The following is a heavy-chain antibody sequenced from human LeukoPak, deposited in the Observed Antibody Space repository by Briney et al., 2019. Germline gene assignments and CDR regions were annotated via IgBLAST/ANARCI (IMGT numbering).Heavy chain of an antibody. V-gene: IGHV1-69*13. CDR2: IIPIFGTA. Sequence: SVKVSFKASGGTFISYAISWVRQAPGQGLEWMGGIIPIFGTANYAQKFQGRVTITADESTSTAYMELSSLRSEDTAVYYCARSGIVATIGEDYYYYGMDVWGKGTTVTVS. D-gene: IGHD5-12*01. CDR1: GGTFISYA. CDR3: ARSGIVATIGEDYYYYGMDV. J-gene: IGHJ6*04.